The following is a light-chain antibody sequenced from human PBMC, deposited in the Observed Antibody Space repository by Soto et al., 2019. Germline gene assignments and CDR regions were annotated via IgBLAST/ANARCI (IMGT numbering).Light chain of an antibody. V-gene: IGKV3-20*01. J-gene: IGKJ5*01. Sequence: DIVMTQSPATLSDSPGQRPSLPCRASQGVSTSVAWYQQKPGQAPRLLIYGASCRASGVPDRFSGSGSGTDFTLTISRLQPEDFAVYYCQQDGSSPRTFGQGTRLEIK. CDR2: GAS. CDR1: QGVSTS. CDR3: QQDGSSPRT.